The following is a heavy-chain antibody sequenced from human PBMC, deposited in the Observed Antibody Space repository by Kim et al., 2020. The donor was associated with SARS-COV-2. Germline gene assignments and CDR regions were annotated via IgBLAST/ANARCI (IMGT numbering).Heavy chain of an antibody. CDR3: ASFSWIQLWLT. J-gene: IGHJ5*02. D-gene: IGHD5-18*01. CDR2: IYYSGST. Sequence: SETLSRTCTVSGGSISSYYWTWIRQPPGKGLEWIGSIYYSGSTNYNPSLKSRAIISVDTSKNQFSLKLNSVTAADTAMYYCASFSWIQLWLTWGQGTLVT. V-gene: IGHV4-59*08. CDR1: GGSISSYY.